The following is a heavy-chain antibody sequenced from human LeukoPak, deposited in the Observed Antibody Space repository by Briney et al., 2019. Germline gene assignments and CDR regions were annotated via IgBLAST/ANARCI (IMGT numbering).Heavy chain of an antibody. CDR2: INHSGST. V-gene: IGHV4-34*01. J-gene: IGHJ4*02. CDR3: ARGRRYCSSTSCYAFFDY. Sequence: PSETLSLTCAVSGGSFSGYYWSWIRQPPGKGLEWIGEINHSGSTNYNPSLKSRVTISVDTSNNQFSLKLSSVTAADTAVYYCARGRRYCSSTSCYAFFDYWGQGTLVTVSS. CDR1: GGSFSGYY. D-gene: IGHD2-2*01.